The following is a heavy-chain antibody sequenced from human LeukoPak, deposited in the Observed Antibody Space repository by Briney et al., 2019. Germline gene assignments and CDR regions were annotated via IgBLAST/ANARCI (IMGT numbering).Heavy chain of an antibody. D-gene: IGHD2-2*01. J-gene: IGHJ6*03. CDR2: IRYDGSNK. Sequence: PGGSLRLSCAASGFTFSSYGMHWVRQAPGKGLEWVAFIRYDGSNKYYADSVKGRFTISRDNSKNTLYLQMNSLGAEDTAVYYCAKDGVVVVPAARYYYYMDVWGKGTTVTVSS. CDR1: GFTFSSYG. V-gene: IGHV3-30*02. CDR3: AKDGVVVVPAARYYYYMDV.